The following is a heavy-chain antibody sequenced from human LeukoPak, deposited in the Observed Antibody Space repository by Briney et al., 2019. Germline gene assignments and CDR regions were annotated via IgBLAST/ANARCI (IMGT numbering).Heavy chain of an antibody. CDR1: GFTFSSYW. CDR3: ARARGDNDFWSGYYTPDPFDI. J-gene: IGHJ3*02. CDR2: INSDGSST. Sequence: AGGSLRLSCAASGFTFSSYWMHWVRQAPGKGLVWVSRINSDGSSTSYADSVKGRFTISRDNAKNMLYLQVNSLRAEDTAVYYCARARGDNDFWSGYYTPDPFDIWGQGTMVTVSS. V-gene: IGHV3-74*01. D-gene: IGHD3-3*01.